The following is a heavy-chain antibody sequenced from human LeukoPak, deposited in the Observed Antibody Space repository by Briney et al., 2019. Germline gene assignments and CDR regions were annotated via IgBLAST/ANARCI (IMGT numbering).Heavy chain of an antibody. J-gene: IGHJ4*02. CDR1: GFTFSSYA. D-gene: IGHD1-14*01. CDR3: ANRYHGYYFDY. CDR2: ISGSGGST. V-gene: IGHV3-23*01. Sequence: GGSLRLSCAASGFTFSSYAMSWVRQAPGKGLEWVSAISGSGGSTYYADSVKGRFTISRDNSKNTLYLQMDSLRAEDTAVYYCANRYHGYYFDYWGQGTLVTVSS.